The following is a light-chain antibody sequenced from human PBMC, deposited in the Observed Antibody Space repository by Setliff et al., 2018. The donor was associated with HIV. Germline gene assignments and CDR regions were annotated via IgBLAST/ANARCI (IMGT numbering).Light chain of an antibody. CDR3: CSYAGSHTFV. CDR2: QDS. J-gene: IGLJ1*01. Sequence: SYELAQPPSVSVSPGQTASITFSGDKLGDKYACWYQQKPGQSPVLVIYQDSKRPSGIPERFSGSNSGNTATLTISGLQAEDEADYYCCSYAGSHTFVFGTGTKVTVL. V-gene: IGLV3-1*01. CDR1: KLGDKY.